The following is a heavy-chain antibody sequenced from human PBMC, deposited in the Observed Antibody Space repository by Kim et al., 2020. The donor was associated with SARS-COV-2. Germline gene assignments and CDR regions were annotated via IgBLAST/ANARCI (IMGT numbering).Heavy chain of an antibody. CDR3: AREGYCSGGSCYYYYYYGMDV. V-gene: IGHV4-61*02. CDR2: IYTSGST. J-gene: IGHJ6*02. CDR1: GGSISSGSYY. Sequence: SETLSLTCTVSGGSISSGSYYWSWIRQPAGKGLEWIGRIYTSGSTNYNPSLKSRVTISVDTSKNQFSLKLSSVTAADTAVYYCAREGYCSGGSCYYYYYYGMDVWGQGTTVTVSS. D-gene: IGHD2-15*01.